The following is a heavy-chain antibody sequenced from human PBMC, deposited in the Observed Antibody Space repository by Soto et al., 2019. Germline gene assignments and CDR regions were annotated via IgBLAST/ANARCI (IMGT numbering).Heavy chain of an antibody. V-gene: IGHV1-69*12. Sequence: QVQLVQSGAEVKKPGSSVKVSCKASGGTFSSYAISWVRQAPGQGLEWMGGVIPIFGTANYAQKFQGRVTINADEYTSTGYVEVSILRSAEPAEYYCAGVSGMYPPEDSWGQGTLVPVSS. J-gene: IGHJ4*02. D-gene: IGHD1-26*01. CDR3: AGVSGMYPPEDS. CDR1: GGTFSSYA. CDR2: VIPIFGTA.